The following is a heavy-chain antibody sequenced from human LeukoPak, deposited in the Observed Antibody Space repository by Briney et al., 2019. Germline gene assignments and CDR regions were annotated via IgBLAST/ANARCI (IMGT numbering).Heavy chain of an antibody. Sequence: GGSLRLSCAVSGFTFSGFWMSWSRQAPGMGLEWVASINSDGSEGYYADVVKGRFTISRDNAKNSLYLQINSLRAEDTAVYYCARSSYSSSSSVWGQGTMVTVSP. J-gene: IGHJ3*01. V-gene: IGHV3-7*03. D-gene: IGHD6-6*01. CDR3: ARSSYSSSSSV. CDR2: INSDGSEG. CDR1: GFTFSGFW.